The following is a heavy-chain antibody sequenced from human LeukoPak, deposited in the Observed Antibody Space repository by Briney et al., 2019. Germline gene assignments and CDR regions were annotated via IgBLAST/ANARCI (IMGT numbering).Heavy chain of an antibody. V-gene: IGHV1-18*04. CDR2: ISAYNGNT. CDR3: ARACGGGSCYSNYYGMDV. D-gene: IGHD2-15*01. Sequence: ASVKVSCKASGYTFTSYGISWVRQAPGQGLEWRGWISAYNGNTNYAQKLQGRVTMTTDTSTSTAYMELRSLRSDDTAVYYCARACGGGSCYSNYYGMDVWGKGTTVTVSS. J-gene: IGHJ6*04. CDR1: GYTFTSYG.